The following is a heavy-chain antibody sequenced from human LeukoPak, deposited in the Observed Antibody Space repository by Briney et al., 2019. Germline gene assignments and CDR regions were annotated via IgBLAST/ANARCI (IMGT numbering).Heavy chain of an antibody. CDR3: ARGPTTRFDY. V-gene: IGHV3-48*01. Sequence: PGGSLRLSCAASGFMFSTYSMNWVRQAPGNGLEWVSYISSSSSTIYYADSVKGRFTIFRDDAKNSLYLQMNSLRAEDTAVYYCARGPTTRFDYWGQGTLVTVSS. CDR2: ISSSSSTI. D-gene: IGHD4-4*01. J-gene: IGHJ4*02. CDR1: GFMFSTYS.